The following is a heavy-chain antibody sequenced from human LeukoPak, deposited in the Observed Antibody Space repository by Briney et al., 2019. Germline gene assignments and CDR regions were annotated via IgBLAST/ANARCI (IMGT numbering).Heavy chain of an antibody. CDR3: ARSPRPPYCGGDCYLIRSWYFDL. CDR2: IIPIFGTA. Sequence: GSSVKVSCKASGGTFSSYAISWVRQAPGQGLEWMGGIIPIFGTANYAQKFQGRVTITTDESTSTAYMGLSSLRSEDTAVYYCARSPRPPYCGGDCYLIRSWYFDLWGRGTLVTVSS. CDR1: GGTFSSYA. D-gene: IGHD2-21*02. V-gene: IGHV1-69*05. J-gene: IGHJ2*01.